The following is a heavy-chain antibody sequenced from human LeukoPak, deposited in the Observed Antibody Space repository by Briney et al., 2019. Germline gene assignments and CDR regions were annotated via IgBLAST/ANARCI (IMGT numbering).Heavy chain of an antibody. D-gene: IGHD6-13*01. V-gene: IGHV1-18*01. CDR3: ASPRIAAAGIYGMDV. Sequence: ASVKVPCEASGYTFTSYGISWVRQAPGQGLEWMGWISAYNGNTNYAQKLQGRVTMTTDTSTSTAYMELRSLRSDDTAVYYCASPRIAAAGIYGMDVWGQGTTVTVSS. CDR2: ISAYNGNT. J-gene: IGHJ6*02. CDR1: GYTFTSYG.